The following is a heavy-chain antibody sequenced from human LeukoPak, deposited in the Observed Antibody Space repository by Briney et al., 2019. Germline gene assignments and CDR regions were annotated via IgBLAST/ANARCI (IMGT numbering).Heavy chain of an antibody. CDR2: ISAYNGNT. D-gene: IGHD3-22*01. Sequence: ASVKVSCKASGYTFTSYGISWVRQAPGQGLEWMGWISAYNGNTNYAQKLQGRITMTTDTSTSTAYMELRSLRSDDTAVYYCARTRQYYYDSSGYHDYWGQGTLVTVSS. V-gene: IGHV1-18*01. J-gene: IGHJ4*02. CDR3: ARTRQYYYDSSGYHDY. CDR1: GYTFTSYG.